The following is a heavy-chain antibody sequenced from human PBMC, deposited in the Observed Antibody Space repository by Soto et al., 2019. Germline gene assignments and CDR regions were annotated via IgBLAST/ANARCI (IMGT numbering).Heavy chain of an antibody. Sequence: SETLSLTCTVSGGSISNFYWSWIRQPPGKGLEWIGYISYSGNTNYNPSPKSRVSISVDTSKNQLSLNLTSVTAADTAVYYCARAPMVLSRSYFDSWGQGTPVTVSS. CDR2: ISYSGNT. V-gene: IGHV4-59*01. CDR1: GGSISNFY. CDR3: ARAPMVLSRSYFDS. D-gene: IGHD2-8*01. J-gene: IGHJ4*02.